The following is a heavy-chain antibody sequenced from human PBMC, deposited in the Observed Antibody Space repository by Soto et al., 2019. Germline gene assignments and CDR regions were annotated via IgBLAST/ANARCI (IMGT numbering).Heavy chain of an antibody. J-gene: IGHJ4*02. CDR3: AREIGGFDY. Sequence: GASVQVSCKASGGNFFNYAITWVRQAPGQGLEWMGGIIPIPGTTNYAQKFQGRVTITADASTSTAYMELSSLRSEDTAVYYCAREIGGFDYWGQGTLVTVSS. CDR1: GGNFFNYA. CDR2: IIPIPGTT. V-gene: IGHV1-69*13. D-gene: IGHD2-15*01.